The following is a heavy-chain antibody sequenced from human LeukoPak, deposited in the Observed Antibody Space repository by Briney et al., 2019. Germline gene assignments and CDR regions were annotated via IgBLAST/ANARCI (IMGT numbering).Heavy chain of an antibody. D-gene: IGHD3-22*01. CDR2: IYYSGST. J-gene: IGHJ6*02. Sequence: PSETLSLTCTVSGGSISSGGYYWSWIRQHPGKGLEWIGYIYYSGSTYYNPSLKSRVTISVDTSKNQFSLKLSSVTAADTAVYYCARGDYDSSGYSNPGYYGMDVWGQGTTVTASS. CDR1: GGSISSGGYY. CDR3: ARGDYDSSGYSNPGYYGMDV. V-gene: IGHV4-31*03.